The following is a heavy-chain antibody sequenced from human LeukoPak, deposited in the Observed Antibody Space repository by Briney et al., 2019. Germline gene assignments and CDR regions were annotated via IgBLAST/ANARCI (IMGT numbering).Heavy chain of an antibody. J-gene: IGHJ4*02. CDR3: AKTRIGYTYLIDY. Sequence: PGRSPRLSCAASAFTFSSYAMSWVRQVPGKGLEWVSAISGSGSNTYYADSVKGRFTISRDNSRNMMYLQLNSLRAEDTAVYYCAKTRIGYTYLIDYWGQGTLVTVSS. V-gene: IGHV3-23*01. CDR1: AFTFSSYA. CDR2: ISGSGSNT. D-gene: IGHD5-18*01.